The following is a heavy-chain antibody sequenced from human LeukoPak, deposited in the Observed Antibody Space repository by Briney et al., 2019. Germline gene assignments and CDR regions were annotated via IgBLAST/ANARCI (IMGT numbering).Heavy chain of an antibody. D-gene: IGHD1-26*01. CDR3: ARGVVGATDYFDY. Sequence: SETLSLTCAVYGGSFSGYYWSWIRQPPGKGLEWIGEINHSGSTNYNPSLKSRVTISVDTSKDQFSLKLSSVTAADTAVYYCARGVVGATDYFDYWGQGTLVTVSS. V-gene: IGHV4-34*01. CDR2: INHSGST. J-gene: IGHJ4*02. CDR1: GGSFSGYY.